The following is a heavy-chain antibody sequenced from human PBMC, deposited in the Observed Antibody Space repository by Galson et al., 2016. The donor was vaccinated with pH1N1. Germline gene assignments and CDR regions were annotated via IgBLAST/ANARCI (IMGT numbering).Heavy chain of an antibody. CDR2: ISGSGGKT. J-gene: IGHJ4*02. V-gene: IGHV3-23*01. CDR1: GFTFSSYG. Sequence: SLRLSCAASGFTFSSYGMSWARQPPGKGLEWVSVISGSGGKTYYADSVKGRFTISRDNSKNTVYLQMNSLRAEDTAVFYCEKEESYVAAFDFWGQGTLVTVSS. D-gene: IGHD4/OR15-4a*01. CDR3: EKEESYVAAFDF.